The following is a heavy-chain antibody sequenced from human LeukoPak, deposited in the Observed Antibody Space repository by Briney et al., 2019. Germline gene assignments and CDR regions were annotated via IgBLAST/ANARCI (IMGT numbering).Heavy chain of an antibody. D-gene: IGHD1-1*01. CDR1: GFTFSSYT. CDR3: ARGPPRGKYYYMDV. J-gene: IGHJ6*03. Sequence: PGGSLRLSCEGSGFTFSSYTMNWVRQAPGMGLEWVSSISGSGGTTHYADSVKGRFAIFRDNAKNSLYLQMNSLTAGDTAVYYCARGPPRGKYYYMDVWGKGTTVTVSS. CDR2: ISGSGGTT. V-gene: IGHV3-48*01.